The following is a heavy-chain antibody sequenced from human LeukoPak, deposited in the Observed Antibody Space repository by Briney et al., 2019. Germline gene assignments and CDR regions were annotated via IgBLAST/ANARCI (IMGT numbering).Heavy chain of an antibody. V-gene: IGHV1-69*04. D-gene: IGHD3-22*01. CDR2: IIPILGIA. CDR1: GGTFSSYA. J-gene: IGHJ4*02. Sequence: ASVKVSCKASGGTFSSYAISWVRQAPGQGLEWMGRIIPILGIANYAQKFQGRVTITADKSTSTAYMELSSLRSEDTAVYYCASVEGYYDSSGNSWGQGTLVTVSS. CDR3: ASVEGYYDSSGNS.